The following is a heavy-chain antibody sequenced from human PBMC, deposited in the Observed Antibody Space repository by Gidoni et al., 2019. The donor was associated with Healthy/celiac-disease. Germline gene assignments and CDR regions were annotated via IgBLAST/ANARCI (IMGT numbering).Heavy chain of an antibody. CDR3: AREGDSSGYYQY. CDR1: VGSISSYY. CDR2: IYYSGST. D-gene: IGHD3-22*01. J-gene: IGHJ4*02. Sequence: QVQLQESGPALVKPSETLSLTCTVPVGSISSYYWSWIRQPPGKGLEWIGYIYYSGSTTYNPSLKSRVTISVDTDKNQFSLKLSSVTAADTAVYYCAREGDSSGYYQYWGQGTLVTVSS. V-gene: IGHV4-59*01.